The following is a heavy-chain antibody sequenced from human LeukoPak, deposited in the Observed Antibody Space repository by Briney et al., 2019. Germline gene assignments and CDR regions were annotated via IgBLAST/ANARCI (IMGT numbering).Heavy chain of an antibody. CDR2: INPEGSQK. D-gene: IGHD6-19*01. Sequence: GGSLRLSCAASGFTIRSFWMSWVRQAPGKGLEWVANINPEGSQKNYVDSVKGRFTISRDNAKNSLYLQMNSLRDADTAVYYCARDNIAVPGGDCWGQGTLVTVSS. J-gene: IGHJ4*02. CDR1: GFTIRSFW. CDR3: ARDNIAVPGGDC. V-gene: IGHV3-7*04.